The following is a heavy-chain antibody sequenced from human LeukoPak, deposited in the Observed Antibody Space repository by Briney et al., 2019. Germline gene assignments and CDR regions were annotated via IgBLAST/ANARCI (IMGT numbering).Heavy chain of an antibody. Sequence: GGSLRLSCAASGFTFSNYAMNWVRQAPGKGLEWVSVIRSSGSGGSTYYADSVKGRFTISRDNAKNSLYLQMNSLRAEDTALYHCARSGKHSVVWFGELLGYYYYYMDVWGKGTTVTISS. D-gene: IGHD3-10*01. V-gene: IGHV3-23*01. J-gene: IGHJ6*03. CDR3: ARSGKHSVVWFGELLGYYYYYMDV. CDR1: GFTFSNYA. CDR2: IRSSGSGGST.